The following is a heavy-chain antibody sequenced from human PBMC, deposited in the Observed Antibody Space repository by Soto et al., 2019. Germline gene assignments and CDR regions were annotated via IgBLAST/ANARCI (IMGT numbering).Heavy chain of an antibody. J-gene: IGHJ4*02. CDR2: IYYSGST. Sequence: PSETMSLTCTVSGGSISSYYWSWIRQRQGKGLEWIGYIYYSGSTNYNPSLKSRVTISVDTSKNQSSLKLSSVNAADTAVYYCARGICSGGSFYLFDYWGQGALVTVSS. V-gene: IGHV4-59*01. CDR1: GGSISSYY. D-gene: IGHD2-15*01. CDR3: ARGICSGGSFYLFDY.